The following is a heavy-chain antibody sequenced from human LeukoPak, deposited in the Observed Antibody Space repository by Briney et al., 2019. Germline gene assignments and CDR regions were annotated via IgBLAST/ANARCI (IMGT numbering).Heavy chain of an antibody. CDR3: ARDLWNFYDDSGYYRDFDS. Sequence: GASVKVSCKATSRISWVRQAPGQGLKWMGWIGSYGGDTYYAQKFQGRVTVTTDTSTSTVYMELRSLRSDDTAVYYCARDLWNFYDDSGYYRDFDSWGQGTLVTVSS. D-gene: IGHD3-22*01. V-gene: IGHV1-18*01. J-gene: IGHJ5*01. CDR1: TSR. CDR2: IGSYGGDT.